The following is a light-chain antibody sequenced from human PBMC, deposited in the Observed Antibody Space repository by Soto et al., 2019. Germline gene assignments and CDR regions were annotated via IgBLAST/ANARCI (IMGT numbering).Light chain of an antibody. Sequence: EIVLTQSPGTLSLSPGERATLSRRASQSISRYLAWYQQKPGQAPSLLIYGASNRATGIPDRFSGSGSGTDFTLTISRLEPEDFAVYYCQQYGSSVTFGQGTKVDIK. CDR1: QSISRY. J-gene: IGKJ1*01. CDR2: GAS. CDR3: QQYGSSVT. V-gene: IGKV3-20*01.